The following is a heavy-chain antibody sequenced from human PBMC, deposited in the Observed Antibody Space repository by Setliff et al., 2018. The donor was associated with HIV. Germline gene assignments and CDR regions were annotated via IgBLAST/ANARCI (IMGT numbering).Heavy chain of an antibody. CDR2: LSSTGTTR. Sequence: GESLKISCAASGFTLNNYEMNWVRQAPGKGLEWVSYLSSTGTTRFYADSVKDRFTISRDNANNSLYLQMNSLRPDDTAIYYCARDSDWETNWFFDLWGRGTLVTVSS. V-gene: IGHV3-48*03. D-gene: IGHD1-26*01. CDR1: GFTLNNYE. CDR3: ARDSDWETNWFFDL. J-gene: IGHJ2*01.